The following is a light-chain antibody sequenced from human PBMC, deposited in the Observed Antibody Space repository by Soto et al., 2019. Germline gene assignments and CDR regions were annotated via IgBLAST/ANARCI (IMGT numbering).Light chain of an antibody. V-gene: IGKV1-39*01. CDR3: QRGYRTPPT. CDR1: QSIGNY. CDR2: GAS. Sequence: DIQMTQSPSSLSASVGDRVTITCRAGQSIGNYLNWYQQKPGKAPKLLIYGASTLQSGVPSRFSGSGSGTNFTLPIIILHPEHLSPYYCQRGYRTPPTFAPGTNVPI. J-gene: IGKJ3*01.